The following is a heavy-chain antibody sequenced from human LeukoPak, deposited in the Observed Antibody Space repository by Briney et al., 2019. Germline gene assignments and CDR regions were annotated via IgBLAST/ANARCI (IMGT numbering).Heavy chain of an antibody. CDR3: AKARGYSGYETIDY. Sequence: GGSLRLSCAASGFTFDDYAMHWVRQAPGKGLEWVSGISWNSGSIGYADSVKGRFTISRDNAKNSLYLQMNSLRAEDTALYYCAKARGYSGYETIDYWGLGTLVTVSS. J-gene: IGHJ4*02. V-gene: IGHV3-9*01. CDR2: ISWNSGSI. CDR1: GFTFDDYA. D-gene: IGHD5-12*01.